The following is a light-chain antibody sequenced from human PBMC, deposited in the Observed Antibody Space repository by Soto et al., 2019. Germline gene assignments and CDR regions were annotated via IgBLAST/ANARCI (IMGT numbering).Light chain of an antibody. CDR3: QQYDNLPLT. CDR2: DAS. J-gene: IGKJ4*01. Sequence: FHGSPCPFSRSGTEVDSDTSAGRASQDIKNYLNWYQQKSGKAPKLLIYDASDLESGVPSRFSGSGSGTDFTFTINSLQPEDIATYYCQQYDNLPLTFGGGTKVDI. CDR1: QDIKNY. V-gene: IGKV1-33*01.